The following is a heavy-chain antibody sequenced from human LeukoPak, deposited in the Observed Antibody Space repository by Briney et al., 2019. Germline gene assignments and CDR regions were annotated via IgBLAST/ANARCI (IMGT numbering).Heavy chain of an antibody. CDR3: ASGPQGYYYMDV. J-gene: IGHJ6*03. CDR2: IYYSGST. CDR1: GGSISSGDYY. V-gene: IGHV4-30-4*08. Sequence: SETLSLTCTVSGGSISSGDYYWSWIRQPPGKGLEWIGCIYYSGSTYYNPSLKSRVTISVDTSKNQFSLKLSSVTAADTAVYYCASGPQGYYYMDVWGKGTTVTVSS.